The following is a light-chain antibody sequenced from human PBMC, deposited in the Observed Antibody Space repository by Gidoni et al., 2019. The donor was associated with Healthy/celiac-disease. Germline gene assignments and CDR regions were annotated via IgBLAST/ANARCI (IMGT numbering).Light chain of an antibody. V-gene: IGKV1-39*01. CDR2: AAS. J-gene: IGKJ1*01. CDR1: QSISSY. CDR3: QQSYSTLWT. Sequence: IQLTQSPSSLSASVGDRVTITCRASQSISSYLNWYQQKPGKAPTLLIYAASSVQSGVPSRFSGSGSGTDFTLTISSLQPEDFATYYCQQSYSTLWTFGQGTKVEIK.